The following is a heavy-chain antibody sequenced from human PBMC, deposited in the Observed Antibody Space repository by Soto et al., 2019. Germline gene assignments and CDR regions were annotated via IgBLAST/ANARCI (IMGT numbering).Heavy chain of an antibody. CDR3: ARGSDWLSSSYYYYYGMDV. Sequence: QVQLVQSGAEVKKPGSSVKVSCKASGGTFSSYAISWVRQAPGQGLEWMGGIIPIFGTANYAQKFQGRVTISADESTSTAYMELSSLRSEDTAVYYCARGSDWLSSSYYYYYGMDVWGQGTTVTVSS. V-gene: IGHV1-69*12. CDR2: IIPIFGTA. CDR1: GGTFSSYA. D-gene: IGHD3-9*01. J-gene: IGHJ6*02.